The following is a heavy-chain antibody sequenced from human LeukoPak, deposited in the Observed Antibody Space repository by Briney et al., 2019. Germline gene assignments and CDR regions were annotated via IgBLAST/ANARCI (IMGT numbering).Heavy chain of an antibody. D-gene: IGHD6-13*01. CDR3: AKDPGYSSSWSKV. CDR1: GFTFSSYA. J-gene: IGHJ4*02. Sequence: PGGSLRLSCAASGFTFSSYAMSWVRQAPGKGLEWVPAISGSGGSTYYADSVKSRFTISRDNSKNTLYLQMNSLRAEDTAVYYCAKDPGYSSSWSKVWGQGTLVTVSS. CDR2: ISGSGGST. V-gene: IGHV3-23*01.